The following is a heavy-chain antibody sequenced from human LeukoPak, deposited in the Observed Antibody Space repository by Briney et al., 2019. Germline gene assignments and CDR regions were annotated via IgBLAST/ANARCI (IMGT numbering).Heavy chain of an antibody. CDR3: ARHLIDFWSGYYYYYYGMDV. CDR2: INHSGST. J-gene: IGHJ6*02. Sequence: PSETLSLTCAVYGESFSGYYWSWIRQPPGKGLEWIGEINHSGSTNYNPSLKSRVTISVDTSKNQFSLKLSSVTAADTAVYYCARHLIDFWSGYYYYYYGMDVWGQGTTVTVSS. CDR1: GESFSGYY. D-gene: IGHD3-3*01. V-gene: IGHV4-34*01.